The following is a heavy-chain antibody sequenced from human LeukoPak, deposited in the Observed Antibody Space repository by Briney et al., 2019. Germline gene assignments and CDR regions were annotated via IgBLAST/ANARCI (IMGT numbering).Heavy chain of an antibody. CDR3: AKDRWHGDYGDYPLDY. J-gene: IGHJ4*02. Sequence: PGGSLRLSCATSGFTFKAYTMNWVRQTPGKGLEWVSSISSTSRFIHYADSVKGRFTISRDDDKNSLYLQMNSLRAEDTAVYYCAKDRWHGDYGDYPLDYWGQGTLVTVSS. CDR1: GFTFKAYT. V-gene: IGHV3-21*04. D-gene: IGHD4-17*01. CDR2: ISSTSRFI.